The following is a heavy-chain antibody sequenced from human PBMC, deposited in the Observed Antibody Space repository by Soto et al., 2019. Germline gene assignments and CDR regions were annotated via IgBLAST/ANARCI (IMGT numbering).Heavy chain of an antibody. CDR1: GFAFSSYG. V-gene: IGHV3-30*03. CDR2: ISYDEVNK. J-gene: IGHJ4*02. Sequence: PGGSLRLSCAASGFAFSSYGMHWVRQAPGKGLEWLAVISYDEVNKHYADSVKGRFSISRDNPTNTLYLQMNSLRPDDTSVYYCVRPGRNYWSGGLHFDFWGQGTRVTVSS. CDR3: VRPGRNYWSGGLHFDF. D-gene: IGHD3-3*01.